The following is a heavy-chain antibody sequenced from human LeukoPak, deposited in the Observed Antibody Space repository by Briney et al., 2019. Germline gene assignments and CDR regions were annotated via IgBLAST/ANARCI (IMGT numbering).Heavy chain of an antibody. D-gene: IGHD6-19*01. V-gene: IGHV1-69*16. Sequence: SVKVSCKASGGTFSSYTISWVRQAPGQGLEWMGRIIPILGIANYAQKFQGRVTITTDESTSTAYMELSSLRSEDTAVYYCARDRRGIAVAGKHWFDPWGQGTLVTVSS. CDR3: ARDRRGIAVAGKHWFDP. J-gene: IGHJ5*02. CDR2: IIPILGIA. CDR1: GGTFSSYT.